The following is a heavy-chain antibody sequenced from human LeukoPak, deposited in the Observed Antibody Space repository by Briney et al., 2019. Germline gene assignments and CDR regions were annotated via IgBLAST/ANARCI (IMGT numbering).Heavy chain of an antibody. CDR1: GYTFTSYG. Sequence: ASVKVSCKASGYTFTSYGISWVRQAPGQGLEWMGWISAYNGNTNYAQKLQGRITMTTDTSTSTAYMELRSLRSNDTAVYYCARDGMGNYYDSSGYYLLDYWGQGTLVTVSS. CDR2: ISAYNGNT. V-gene: IGHV1-18*01. CDR3: ARDGMGNYYDSSGYYLLDY. D-gene: IGHD3-22*01. J-gene: IGHJ4*02.